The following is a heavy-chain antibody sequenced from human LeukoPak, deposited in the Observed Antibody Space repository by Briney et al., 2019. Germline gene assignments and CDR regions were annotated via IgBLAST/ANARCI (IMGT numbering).Heavy chain of an antibody. V-gene: IGHV3-30*04. J-gene: IGHJ4*02. Sequence: GGSLRLSCAASGVTLSPYAVHWVRQAPGKGLEWVGVISYDGSNTYYADSVKGRFTISRDNSKNTLYLQMNSLRVEDTAVYYCARDRSSSVYDSSGYYFSYLDYWGQGTLVTVSS. D-gene: IGHD3-22*01. CDR3: ARDRSSSVYDSSGYYFSYLDY. CDR2: ISYDGSNT. CDR1: GVTLSPYA.